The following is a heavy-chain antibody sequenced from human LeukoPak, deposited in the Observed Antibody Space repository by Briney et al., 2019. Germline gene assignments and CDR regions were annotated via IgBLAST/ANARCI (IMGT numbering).Heavy chain of an antibody. J-gene: IGHJ3*02. CDR2: IYYSGST. D-gene: IGHD2-15*01. CDR3: ARDLEVAATWSAFDI. V-gene: IGHV4-31*03. Sequence: SETLSLTCTVPGGSISSGGYYWSWIRQHPGKDLEWIGYIYYSGSTYYNPSLKSRVTISVDTSKNQFSLKLSSVTAADTAVYYCARDLEVAATWSAFDIWGQGTMVTVSS. CDR1: GGSISSGGYY.